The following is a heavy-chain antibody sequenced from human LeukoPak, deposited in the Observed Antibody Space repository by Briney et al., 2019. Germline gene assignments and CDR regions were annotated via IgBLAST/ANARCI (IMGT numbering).Heavy chain of an antibody. D-gene: IGHD6-19*01. Sequence: GASVKVSCKASGYTFTSYYMHWVRQAPGQGLEWMGIINPSGGSASYAQKFQGRVTMTRDMSTSTVYMELSSLRSEDTAVYYCARDSVAGDFDYWGQGTLVTVSS. J-gene: IGHJ4*02. CDR1: GYTFTSYY. CDR3: ARDSVAGDFDY. V-gene: IGHV1-46*01. CDR2: INPSGGSA.